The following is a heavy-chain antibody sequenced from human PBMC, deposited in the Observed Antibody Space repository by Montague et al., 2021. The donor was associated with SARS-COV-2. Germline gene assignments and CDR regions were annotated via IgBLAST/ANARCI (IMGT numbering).Heavy chain of an antibody. D-gene: IGHD3-3*02. CDR3: SSAFYGDHWAFDV. Sequence: CAISGDSVSSTSASWNWIRQSPSRGLEWLGRTYYRSWLRSQYPGSLESRITISGDTSKNQFSLQLNSVTPEDTAVYYCSSAFYGDHWAFDVWGQGTMVTVSS. V-gene: IGHV6-1*01. J-gene: IGHJ3*01. CDR1: GDSVSSTSAS. CDR2: TYYRSWLRS.